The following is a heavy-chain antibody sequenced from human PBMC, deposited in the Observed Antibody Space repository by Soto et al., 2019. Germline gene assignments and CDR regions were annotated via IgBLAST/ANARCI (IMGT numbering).Heavy chain of an antibody. CDR2: IKSKPDGGTT. CDR3: TTLGILLSFGEPSAHVPRGIDP. D-gene: IGHD3-10*01. Sequence: PGGSLRLSCGASGFTFSNAWMNWVRQAPGKGLEWVGRIKSKPDGGTTDYAAPVKGRFTISRDDSKNTLYLQMNSLKTEDTAVYYCTTLGILLSFGEPSAHVPRGIDPWGQGTLVTVSS. CDR1: GFTFSNAW. V-gene: IGHV3-15*07. J-gene: IGHJ5*02.